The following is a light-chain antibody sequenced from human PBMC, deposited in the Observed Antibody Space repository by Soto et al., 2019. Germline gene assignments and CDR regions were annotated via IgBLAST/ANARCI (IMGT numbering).Light chain of an antibody. CDR3: QQRSNWPLT. CDR2: DAS. CDR1: QSVGDS. Sequence: EIVLTQSPGTLSLFPGERATLSCRASQSVGDSLAWYQQKPGQAPRLLIYDASNRATGIPARVSGSGSGTDFALIISSLERGDFAVYYCQQRSNWPLTFGGGTKVEIK. J-gene: IGKJ4*01. V-gene: IGKV3-11*01.